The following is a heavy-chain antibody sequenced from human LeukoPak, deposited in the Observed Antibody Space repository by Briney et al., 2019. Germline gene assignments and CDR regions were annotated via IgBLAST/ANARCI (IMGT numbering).Heavy chain of an antibody. CDR1: GYTFTSYG. J-gene: IGHJ4*02. V-gene: IGHV1-18*01. D-gene: IGHD3-10*01. Sequence: GASVKVSCKASGYTFTSYGISWVRQAPGQGLEWMGWISAYNGNTNYAQKLQGRVTMTTDTSTSTAYMELRSLRSDDTAVYYWARFRPVWFGELFDYWGQGTLVTVSS. CDR2: ISAYNGNT. CDR3: ARFRPVWFGELFDY.